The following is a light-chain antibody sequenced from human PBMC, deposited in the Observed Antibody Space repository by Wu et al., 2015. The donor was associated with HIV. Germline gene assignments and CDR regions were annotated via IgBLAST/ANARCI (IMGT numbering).Light chain of an antibody. V-gene: IGKV1-8*01. CDR3: QQYYDYPWT. CDR1: QDISGY. Sequence: AIRMTQSPSSLSASIGDRVTITCRASQDISGYLAWYQQKPGKAPNLLIYAASTLQSGIPSRFSGNGSGTDFTLTISCLQSEDFATYYCQQYYDYPWTFGQGTKVEIK. J-gene: IGKJ1*01. CDR2: AAS.